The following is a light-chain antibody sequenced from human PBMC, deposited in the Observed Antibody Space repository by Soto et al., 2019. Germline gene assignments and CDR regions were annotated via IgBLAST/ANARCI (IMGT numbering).Light chain of an antibody. CDR2: DVS. V-gene: IGLV2-14*03. CDR3: SSYTSTNTLYV. CDR1: TSDVGNYNL. J-gene: IGLJ1*01. Sequence: LTQPASVSGSPGQSITISCTGTTSDVGNYNLVSWYQQHPGKAPKLMIFDVSRRPSGVSDRFSASKSGNTASLTISGLQAEDEADYYCSSYTSTNTLYVFGTGTKVTVL.